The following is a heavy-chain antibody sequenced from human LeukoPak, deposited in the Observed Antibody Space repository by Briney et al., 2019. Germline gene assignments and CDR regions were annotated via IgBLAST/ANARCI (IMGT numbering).Heavy chain of an antibody. J-gene: IGHJ4*02. CDR3: ASVDPYYDFWSGYRLFDY. Sequence: ASVKVSCKASGYTFTSYDINWVRQATGQGLEWMGWMNPNSGNTGYAQKFQGRVTMTRNTCISTAYMELSSLRSEDTAVYYCASVDPYYDFWSGYRLFDYWGQGTLVTVSS. V-gene: IGHV1-8*01. CDR2: MNPNSGNT. D-gene: IGHD3-3*01. CDR1: GYTFTSYD.